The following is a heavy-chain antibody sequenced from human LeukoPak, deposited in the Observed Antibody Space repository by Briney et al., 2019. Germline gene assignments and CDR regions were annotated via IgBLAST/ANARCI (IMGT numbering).Heavy chain of an antibody. D-gene: IGHD1-26*01. CDR1: GGSISSYY. V-gene: IGHV4-59*12. Sequence: SETLSLTCTVSGGSISSYYWSWLRQPPGKGLEWIGYIYYSGSTNYNPSLKRRVTISVHTSKNQFSLNLSSVTAADTAVYYCARRGREARDFDYWGQGTLVTVSS. CDR2: IYYSGST. CDR3: ARRGREARDFDY. J-gene: IGHJ4*02.